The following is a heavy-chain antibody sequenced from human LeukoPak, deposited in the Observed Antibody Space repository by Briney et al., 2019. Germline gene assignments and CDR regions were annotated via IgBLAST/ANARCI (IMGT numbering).Heavy chain of an antibody. J-gene: IGHJ4*02. CDR3: ARGERLGELLFGY. CDR1: GYTFTGYY. Sequence: ASVKVSCKASGYTFTGYYMHWVRQAPGQGLEWMGWINPNSGGTNYAQKFQGRVTMTRDTSISTAYMELSGLRSDDTAVYYCARGERLGELLFGYWGQGTLVTVSS. V-gene: IGHV1-2*02. CDR2: INPNSGGT. D-gene: IGHD3-16*02.